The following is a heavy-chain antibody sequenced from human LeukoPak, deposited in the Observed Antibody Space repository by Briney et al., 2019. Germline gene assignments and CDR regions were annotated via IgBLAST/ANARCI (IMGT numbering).Heavy chain of an antibody. D-gene: IGHD2-2*01. J-gene: IGHJ3*02. CDR1: GFTFSSYS. CDR3: ARSPVEVDGFDI. CDR2: ISSSSSYI. Sequence: PGESLILSCAASGFTFSSYSMNCVRQAPGEGLQWVSSISSSSSYIHYADSVKGRFTISRDNAKNSLYLQMNSLRAEDTAVYYCARSPVEVDGFDIWGQGTMVTVSS. V-gene: IGHV3-21*01.